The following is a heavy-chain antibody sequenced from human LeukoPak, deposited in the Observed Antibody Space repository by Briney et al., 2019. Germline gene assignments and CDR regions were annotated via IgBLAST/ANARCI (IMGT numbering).Heavy chain of an antibody. CDR1: GGSISSGGYY. V-gene: IGHV4-31*03. J-gene: IGHJ4*02. CDR3: ARSKSVYDESSRFDY. D-gene: IGHD5/OR15-5a*01. Sequence: PSQTLSLTCTVSGGSISSGGYYWSWIRQHPGKGLEWIGYIYYSGSTYYNPSLKCRVTISVDTSKNQFSLKLSSVTAADTAVYYCARSKSVYDESSRFDYWGQGTLVTVSS. CDR2: IYYSGST.